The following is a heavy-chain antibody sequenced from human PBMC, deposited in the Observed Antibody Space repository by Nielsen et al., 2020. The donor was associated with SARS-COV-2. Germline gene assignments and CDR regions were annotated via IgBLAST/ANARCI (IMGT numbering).Heavy chain of an antibody. V-gene: IGHV4-39*01. J-gene: IGHJ3*02. CDR1: GGSISSSSYY. CDR2: IYYSGST. CDR3: ARRATVLLDAFDI. Sequence: SETLSLTCTVSGGSISSSSYYWGWIRQPPGKGLEWIGSIYYSGSTYYNPSLKSRVTISVDTSKNQFSLKLSSVTAADTAVYYCARRATVLLDAFDIWGQGTTVTVSS. D-gene: IGHD4-17*01.